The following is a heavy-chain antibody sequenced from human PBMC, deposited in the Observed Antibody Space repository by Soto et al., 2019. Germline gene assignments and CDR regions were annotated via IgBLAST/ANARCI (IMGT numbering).Heavy chain of an antibody. Sequence: QVRLVQSGAEVKKPGSSVKVSCKVSGGTFSKYSLSWVRQTPGQGLEWMGGITPFVDTSNYAQRFLDRVTITADKSTNTAFLELSGLKSEDTALYFCASTSYCNGSSCYSRHYYGMDVWGQGTTVTVSS. D-gene: IGHD2-2*01. CDR1: GGTFSKYS. CDR3: ASTSYCNGSSCYSRHYYGMDV. J-gene: IGHJ6*02. CDR2: ITPFVDTS. V-gene: IGHV1-69*06.